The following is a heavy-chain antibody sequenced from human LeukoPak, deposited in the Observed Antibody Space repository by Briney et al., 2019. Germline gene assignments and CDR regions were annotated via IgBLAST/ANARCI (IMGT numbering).Heavy chain of an antibody. Sequence: PGGSLRLSCAASGFTFSSYAMSWVRQAPGKGLEWVSAISGSGGSTYYADSVKGRFTISRDNSKNTLYLQMNSLRAEGTAVYYCAKATYYGDYVFDYWGQGTLVTVSS. J-gene: IGHJ4*02. V-gene: IGHV3-23*01. CDR3: AKATYYGDYVFDY. CDR2: ISGSGGST. D-gene: IGHD4-17*01. CDR1: GFTFSSYA.